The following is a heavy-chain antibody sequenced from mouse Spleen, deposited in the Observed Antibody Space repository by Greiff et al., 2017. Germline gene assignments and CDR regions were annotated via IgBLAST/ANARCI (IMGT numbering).Heavy chain of an antibody. Sequence: QVQLQQPGAELVRPGSSVKLSCKASGYTFTSYWMDWVKQRPGQGLEWIGNIYPSDSETHYNQKFKDKATLTVDKSSSTAYMQLSSLTSEDSAVYYCATYYILRGFAYWGQGTLVTVSA. CDR3: ATYYILRGFAY. D-gene: IGHD2-12*01. J-gene: IGHJ3*01. CDR2: IYPSDSET. CDR1: GYTFTSYW. V-gene: IGHV1-61*01.